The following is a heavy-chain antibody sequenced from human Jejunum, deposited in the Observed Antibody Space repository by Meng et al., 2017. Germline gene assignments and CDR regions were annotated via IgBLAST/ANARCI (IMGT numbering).Heavy chain of an antibody. CDR3: AKGVDYYDSSAWV. J-gene: IGHJ4*02. Sequence: GGSLRLSCAASGFTFTDYAMTWVRQAPGKGLEWVASISGGGVITSYSDSMRSRSTISRDNSKDTLYLQLNTLRAEDSAVYYCAKGVDYYDSSAWVWGQGTLVTVSS. CDR2: ISGGGVIT. V-gene: IGHV3-23*01. CDR1: GFTFTDYA. D-gene: IGHD3-22*01.